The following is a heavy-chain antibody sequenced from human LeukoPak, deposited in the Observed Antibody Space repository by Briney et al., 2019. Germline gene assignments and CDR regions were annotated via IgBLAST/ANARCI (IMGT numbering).Heavy chain of an antibody. J-gene: IGHJ3*02. Sequence: GGSLRLSCAASGFTVSSNYMSWVRQAPGKGLEWVSVIYSGGSTYYADSVKGRFTVSRDNSKNTLYLQVNSLRAEDTAVYYCARAPFTYDSSGDSFDIWGQGTMVTVSS. CDR3: ARAPFTYDSSGDSFDI. V-gene: IGHV3-66*01. D-gene: IGHD3-22*01. CDR2: IYSGGST. CDR1: GFTVSSNY.